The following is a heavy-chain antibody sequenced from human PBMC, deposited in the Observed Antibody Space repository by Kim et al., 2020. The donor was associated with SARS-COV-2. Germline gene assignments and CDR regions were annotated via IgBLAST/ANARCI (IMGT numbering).Heavy chain of an antibody. Sequence: GSLRLSCAASGFTLTNAYMSWVRQAPGKGLEWVGLIKSKTDGGTAHYAAPVKGRFTISRDDSKNTLYLQMNSLKAEDTAVYYCQSFVSASYGVDVWGQGTTVTVSS. CDR3: QSFVSASYGVDV. CDR1: GFTLTNAY. CDR2: IKSKTDGGTA. J-gene: IGHJ6*02. V-gene: IGHV3-15*01. D-gene: IGHD3-16*01.